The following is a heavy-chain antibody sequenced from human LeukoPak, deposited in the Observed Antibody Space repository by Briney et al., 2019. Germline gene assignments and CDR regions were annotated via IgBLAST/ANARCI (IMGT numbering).Heavy chain of an antibody. CDR1: GYTFTSYG. CDR2: INAGNGNT. Sequence: ASVKVSCKASGYTFTSYGISWVRQAPGQRLEWMGWINAGNGNTKYSQKFQGRVTITRDTSASTAYMELSSLRSEDTAVYYCARGTTVILRYYYYGMDVWGQGTTVTVSS. CDR3: ARGTTVILRYYYYGMDV. J-gene: IGHJ6*02. D-gene: IGHD4-11*01. V-gene: IGHV1-3*01.